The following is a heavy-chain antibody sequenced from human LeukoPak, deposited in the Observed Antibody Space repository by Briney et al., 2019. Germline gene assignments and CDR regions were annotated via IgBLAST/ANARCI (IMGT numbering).Heavy chain of an antibody. D-gene: IGHD1-1*01. J-gene: IGHJ5*02. Sequence: PSETLSLTCIVFGGSISSSDYYWGWIRQPPGKGLEWIGSVYYGGITYYNPSLKSRVTISVDTSKNQFSLNLSSVTAADTAVYYCARNGRHSKWFDPWGQGTPVTVSS. V-gene: IGHV4-39*07. CDR2: VYYGGIT. CDR3: ARNGRHSKWFDP. CDR1: GGSISSSDYY.